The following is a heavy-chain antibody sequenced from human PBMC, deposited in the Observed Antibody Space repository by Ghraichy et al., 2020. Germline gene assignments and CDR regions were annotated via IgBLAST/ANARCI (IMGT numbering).Heavy chain of an antibody. CDR2: IYHSGST. Sequence: SETLSLTCTVSGGSISNYYWGWTRQPPGKGLEWIGNIYHSGSTNYNPSLRSRVTISVDTSKNQFSLKLSSVTAADTAVYYCARDSGSWSPKDYFDHWGQGILVTVSS. D-gene: IGHD3-3*01. V-gene: IGHV4-59*01. CDR1: GGSISNYY. J-gene: IGHJ4*02. CDR3: ARDSGSWSPKDYFDH.